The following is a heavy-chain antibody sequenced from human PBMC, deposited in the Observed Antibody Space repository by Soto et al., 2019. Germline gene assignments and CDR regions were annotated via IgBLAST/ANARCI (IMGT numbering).Heavy chain of an antibody. J-gene: IGHJ6*02. D-gene: IGHD6-19*01. CDR2: INHSGST. CDR1: VGYFIGYY. V-gene: IGHV4-34*01. CDR3: ARDVGRADLSGWYPWYYYGMDV. Sequence: PSETLSLTCAFYVGYFIGYYWRWIRQPPGKGLEWIGEINHSGSTNYNPSLKSRVTISVDTSKNQFSLKLNSVTAADTAVYYSARDVGRADLSGWYPWYYYGMDVWGQGTTVTVSS.